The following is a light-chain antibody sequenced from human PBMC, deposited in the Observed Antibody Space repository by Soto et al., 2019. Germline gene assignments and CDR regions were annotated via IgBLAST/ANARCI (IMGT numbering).Light chain of an antibody. J-gene: IGKJ1*01. V-gene: IGKV1-9*01. CDR1: QGISGY. CDR3: QQLNIYPHT. Sequence: DIQLTQSPSFLSASVGHIVTITCRASQGISGYLAWYQQTPGKAPTLLIYAASVLQSGVPSRFSGSGSGTEFTLTISSLQPEDFATYYCQQLNIYPHTFGQGTKVDIK. CDR2: AAS.